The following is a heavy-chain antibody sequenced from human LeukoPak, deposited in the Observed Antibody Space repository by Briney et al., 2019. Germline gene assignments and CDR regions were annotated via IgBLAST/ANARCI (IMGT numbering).Heavy chain of an antibody. V-gene: IGHV4-4*09. D-gene: IGHD6-13*01. J-gene: IGHJ5*02. CDR2: IYTSGST. CDR1: GGSISSYY. Sequence: SETLSLTCTVSGGSISSYYWSWIRQPPGKGLEWIGYIYTSGSTNYKPSLKSRVTISVDTSKNQFSLKLSSVTAADTAVYYCARLGSSWYFWFDPWGQGTLVTVSS. CDR3: ARLGSSWYFWFDP.